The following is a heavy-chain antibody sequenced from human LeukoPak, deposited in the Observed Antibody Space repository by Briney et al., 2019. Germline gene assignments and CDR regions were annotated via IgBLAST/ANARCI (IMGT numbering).Heavy chain of an antibody. D-gene: IGHD3-10*01. CDR2: ISAYNGNK. J-gene: IGHJ4*02. V-gene: IGHV1-18*01. CDR3: AREGGFVWFGELLASDY. Sequence: ASVKVSCKASGYTFTSYGISWVRQAPGQGLEWMGWISAYNGNKNYAQKLQGRVTMTTDTSTTTSYLEMRILRSDPTAYYYGAREGGFVWFGELLASDYWGQGTLVTVSS. CDR1: GYTFTSYG.